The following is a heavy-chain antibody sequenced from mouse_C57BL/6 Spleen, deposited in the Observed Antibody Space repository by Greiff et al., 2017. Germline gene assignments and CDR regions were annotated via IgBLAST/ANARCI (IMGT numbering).Heavy chain of an antibody. CDR2: INYDGSST. V-gene: IGHV5-16*01. CDR1: GFTFSDYY. Sequence: DVMLVESEGGLVQPGSSMKLSCTASGFTFSDYYMAWVRQVPEKGLEWVSNINYDGSSTYYLDSLKSRFIISSDNAKNILYLQMSSLKSEDTATSYWARGRADGNYYAMDYWGQGTSVTVAS. D-gene: IGHD2-1*01. CDR3: ARGRADGNYYAMDY. J-gene: IGHJ4*01.